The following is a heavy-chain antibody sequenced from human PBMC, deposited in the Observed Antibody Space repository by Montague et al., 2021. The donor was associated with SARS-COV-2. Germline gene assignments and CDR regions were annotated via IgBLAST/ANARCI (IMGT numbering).Heavy chain of an antibody. CDR1: GFTFSSYA. CDR3: ARESGSGFDY. D-gene: IGHD5-12*01. J-gene: IGHJ4*02. CDR2: ISYDGSNK. Sequence: SLRLSCAASGFTFSSYAMHWVRQAPGKGLEWVAAISYDGSNKYYADSVKGRFTISRDNSKNTLYLQMNSLRAEDTAVYYCARESGSGFDYWGQGTLVTVSS. V-gene: IGHV3-30-3*01.